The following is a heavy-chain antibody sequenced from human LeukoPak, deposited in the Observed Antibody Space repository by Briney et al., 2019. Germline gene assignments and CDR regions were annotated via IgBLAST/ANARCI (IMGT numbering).Heavy chain of an antibody. D-gene: IGHD3-10*01. J-gene: IGHJ4*02. CDR3: ARGFGCDY. V-gene: IGHV1-3*01. CDR1: VYIFTIYV. Sequence: ASVKVSCMASVYIFTIYVTHCVRQAPGQRLEWMGWINAGDGNTRNSQTFQDRVTFTRETSASTAYMELSSVRSEDTDEYCARGFGCDYWGQGTLVTVSS. CDR2: INAGDGNT.